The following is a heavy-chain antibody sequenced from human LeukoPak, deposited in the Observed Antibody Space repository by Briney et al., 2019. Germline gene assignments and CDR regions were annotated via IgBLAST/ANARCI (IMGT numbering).Heavy chain of an antibody. CDR2: MNPNSGNT. CDR3: ARGRPYFGGSYPLHY. Sequence: ASVKVSCKASGYTFTSYYMHWVRQATGQGLEWMGWMNPNSGNTGYAQKFQGRVTMTRNTSISTAYMELSSLRSEDTAVYYCARGRPYFGGSYPLHYWGQGTLVTVPS. D-gene: IGHD3-16*02. V-gene: IGHV1-8*02. J-gene: IGHJ4*02. CDR1: GYTFTSYY.